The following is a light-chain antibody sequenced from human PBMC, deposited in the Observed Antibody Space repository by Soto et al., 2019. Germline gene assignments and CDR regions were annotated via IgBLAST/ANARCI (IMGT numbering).Light chain of an antibody. Sequence: DIQMTQSPSSLSASVGDRVTITCRASQRISAYLNWYQQKPGEAPKRLIFDVSVLESGVPSRFSGSGSETDFTLSITSLQPEDFATYYCLQTYSPPLAFGPGTTVDFK. CDR3: LQTYSPPLA. CDR1: QRISAY. V-gene: IGKV1-39*01. CDR2: DVS. J-gene: IGKJ3*01.